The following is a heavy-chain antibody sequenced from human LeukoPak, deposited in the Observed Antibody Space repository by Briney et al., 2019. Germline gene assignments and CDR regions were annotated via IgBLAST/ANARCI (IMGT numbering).Heavy chain of an antibody. V-gene: IGHV5-51*01. CDR3: ARLGVGVGPPECKNYYYYGMDV. CDR1: GFSFIRFW. D-gene: IGHD1-26*01. Sequence: PGESLKISCKGSGFSFIRFWIGWVRQMPGKGLEWMGIIYPGDSDIRYSPSFRGQVTISADKSISTAYLQWSSLKASDTAMYHCARLGVGVGPPECKNYYYYGMDVWGQGTTVTVSS. J-gene: IGHJ6*02. CDR2: IYPGDSDI.